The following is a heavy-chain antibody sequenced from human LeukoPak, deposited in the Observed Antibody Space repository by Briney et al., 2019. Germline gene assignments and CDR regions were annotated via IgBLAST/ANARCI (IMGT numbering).Heavy chain of an antibody. CDR3: AREDIVVVPAAINADNWFDP. CDR2: INPNSGGT. Sequence: ASVKVSCKASGYTFTGYYMHWVRQAPGQGLEWMGWINPNSGGTNYAQKFQGRVTMTRDTSISTAYMELSRLRSDDTAVYYCAREDIVVVPAAINADNWFDPWGQGTLATVSS. D-gene: IGHD2-2*02. J-gene: IGHJ5*02. CDR1: GYTFTGYY. V-gene: IGHV1-2*02.